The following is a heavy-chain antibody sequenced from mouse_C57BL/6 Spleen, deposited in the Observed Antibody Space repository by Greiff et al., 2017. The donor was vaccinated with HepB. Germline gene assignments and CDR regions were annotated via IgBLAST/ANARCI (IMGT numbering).Heavy chain of an antibody. D-gene: IGHD4-1*01. CDR3: ARKLGEGLWYFDV. J-gene: IGHJ1*03. Sequence: VQLQQPGAELVMPGASVKLSCKASGYTFTSYWMHWVKQRPGQGLEWIGEIDPSDSYTNYNQKFKGKSTLTVDKSSSTAYMQLSSLTSEDSAVYYCARKLGEGLWYFDVWGTGTTVTVSS. CDR2: IDPSDSYT. CDR1: GYTFTSYW. V-gene: IGHV1-69*01.